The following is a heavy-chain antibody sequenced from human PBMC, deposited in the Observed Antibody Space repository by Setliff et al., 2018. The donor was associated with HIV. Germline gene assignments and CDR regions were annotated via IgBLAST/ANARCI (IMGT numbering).Heavy chain of an antibody. J-gene: IGHJ4*01. V-gene: IGHV4-34*01. D-gene: IGHD2-8*01. CDR2: INHSGRA. CDR1: GESFSGYY. Sequence: PSETLSLTCAVYGESFSGYYWTWIRQPAGKGLEWPGEINHSGRARYNPSLKSRVTILVDTSKNQFSLRLSSVTAADTAVYYCARGAPYCNHGVCHLFDYWGHGNRVTVSS. CDR3: ARGAPYCNHGVCHLFDY.